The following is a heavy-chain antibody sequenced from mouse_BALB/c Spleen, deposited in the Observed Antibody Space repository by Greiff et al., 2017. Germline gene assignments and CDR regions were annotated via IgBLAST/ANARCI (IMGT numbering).Heavy chain of an antibody. CDR1: GFTFSSYA. J-gene: IGHJ3*01. D-gene: IGHD2-2*01. Sequence: EVQGVESGGGLVKPGGSLKLSCAASGFTFSSYAMSWVRQTPEKRLEWVASISSGGSTYYPDSVKGRFTISRDNARNILYLQMSSLRSEDTAMYYCARDGYDRVSFAYWGQGTLVTVSA. V-gene: IGHV5-6-5*01. CDR2: ISSGGST. CDR3: ARDGYDRVSFAY.